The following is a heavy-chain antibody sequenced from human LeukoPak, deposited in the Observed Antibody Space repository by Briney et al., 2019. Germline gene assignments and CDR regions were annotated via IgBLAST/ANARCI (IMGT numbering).Heavy chain of an antibody. CDR3: ARVREGSSSRYYYYYFMDV. Sequence: PSETLSLICTVSGGSISSYHGSWIRQHPGKGLELIGYAHYRGNTNYNPSLNSRVTISVVTSKNQFSLKLSSVTAADTAVYYWARVREGSSSRYYYYYFMDVWGKGNTVTVSS. J-gene: IGHJ6*03. V-gene: IGHV4-59*01. CDR1: GGSISSYH. D-gene: IGHD6-6*01. CDR2: AHYRGNT.